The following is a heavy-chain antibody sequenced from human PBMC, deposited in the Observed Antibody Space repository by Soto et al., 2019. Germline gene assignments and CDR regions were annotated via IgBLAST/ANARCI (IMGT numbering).Heavy chain of an antibody. CDR1: GFTFSSYA. Sequence: HPGGSLRLSCAASGFTFSSYAMSWVRQAPGKGLEWVSAISGSGGSTYYADSVKGRFTISRDNSKNTLYLQMNSLRAEDTAVYYCARSTNIVVVVGSFVIDYWGQGTLVTVPQ. CDR2: ISGSGGST. CDR3: ARSTNIVVVVGSFVIDY. V-gene: IGHV3-23*01. D-gene: IGHD2-15*01. J-gene: IGHJ4*02.